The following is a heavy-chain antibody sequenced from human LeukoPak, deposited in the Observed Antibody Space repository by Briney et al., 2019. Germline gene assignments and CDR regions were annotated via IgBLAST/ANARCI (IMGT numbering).Heavy chain of an antibody. CDR2: ISDSGGST. CDR3: ARGARYFDWLYDYYGMDV. V-gene: IGHV3-64*04. CDR1: GFPFSSYA. Sequence: GGSLRLSCSASGFPFSSYAMHWVRQAPGKGLEYVSAISDSGGSTYYADSVKGRFTISRDNSKNTLYLQMSSLRAEDTAVFYCARGARYFDWLYDYYGMDVWGQGTTVTVSS. D-gene: IGHD3-9*01. J-gene: IGHJ6*02.